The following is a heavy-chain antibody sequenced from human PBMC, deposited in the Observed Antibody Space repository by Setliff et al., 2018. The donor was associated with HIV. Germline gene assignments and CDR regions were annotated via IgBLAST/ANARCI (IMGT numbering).Heavy chain of an antibody. V-gene: IGHV4-34*12. CDR2: IIPSGST. CDR1: GGSFSGYY. CDR3: VRAPFRGGSFGWFDP. D-gene: IGHD2-15*01. Sequence: PSETLSLTCDVFGGSFSGYYWSWIRQPPGKGLEWIGEIIPSGSTNYNPSLKSRVTMSIDTSKGQFSLKLSSVTAADTAVYYCVRAPFRGGSFGWFDPWGQGTLVTAPQ. J-gene: IGHJ5*02.